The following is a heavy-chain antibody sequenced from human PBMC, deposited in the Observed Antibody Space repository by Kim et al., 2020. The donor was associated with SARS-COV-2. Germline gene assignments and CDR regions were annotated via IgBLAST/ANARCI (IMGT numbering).Heavy chain of an antibody. Sequence: SETLSLTCAVYGGSFSGYYWSWIRQPPGKGLEWIGEINHSGSTNYNPSLKSRVTISVDTSKNQFSLQLSSVTAADTAVYYCARRKGSDFWSCTLDYYYY. CDR3: ARRKGSDFWSCTLDYYYY. D-gene: IGHD3-3*01. J-gene: IGHJ6*03. CDR2: INHSGST. V-gene: IGHV4-34*01. CDR1: GGSFSGYY.